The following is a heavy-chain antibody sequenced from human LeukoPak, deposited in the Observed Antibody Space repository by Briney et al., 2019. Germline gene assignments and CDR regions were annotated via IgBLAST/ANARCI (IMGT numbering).Heavy chain of an antibody. D-gene: IGHD3-3*01. Sequence: APVKVSCKASGYTFTSYYMHWVRQAPGQGLEWMGIINPSGGSTSYAQKFQGRVTMTRDTSTSTVYMELSSLRSEDTAVYYCARDLRVLRFLEWLPDYWGQGTLVTVSS. CDR2: INPSGGST. CDR3: ARDLRVLRFLEWLPDY. V-gene: IGHV1-46*01. CDR1: GYTFTSYY. J-gene: IGHJ4*02.